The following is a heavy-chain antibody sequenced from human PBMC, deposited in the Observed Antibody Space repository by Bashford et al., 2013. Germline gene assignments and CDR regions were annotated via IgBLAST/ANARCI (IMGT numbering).Heavy chain of an antibody. Sequence: WVRQAPGQGLEWMGGIIPIFGTANYAQKFQGRVTITADKSTSTAYMELSSLRSEDTAVYYCARGSSVAGTVTEYFHYWGQGILVTVSS. CDR2: IIPIFGTA. D-gene: IGHD6-19*01. CDR3: ARGSSVAGTVTEYFHY. J-gene: IGHJ1*01. V-gene: IGHV1-69*06.